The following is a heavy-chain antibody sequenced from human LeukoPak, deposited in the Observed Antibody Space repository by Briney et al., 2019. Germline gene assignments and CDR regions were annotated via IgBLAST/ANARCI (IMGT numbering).Heavy chain of an antibody. Sequence: GASAKVSCKASGYTFTSYDINWVRQATGQGLEWMGWMNPNSGNTGYAQKFQGRVTMTRNTSISTAYMELSSLRSEDTAVYYCAREPNGVQLWDYWGQGTLVTVSS. CDR3: AREPNGVQLWDY. CDR1: GYTFTSYD. J-gene: IGHJ4*02. CDR2: MNPNSGNT. V-gene: IGHV1-8*01. D-gene: IGHD5-18*01.